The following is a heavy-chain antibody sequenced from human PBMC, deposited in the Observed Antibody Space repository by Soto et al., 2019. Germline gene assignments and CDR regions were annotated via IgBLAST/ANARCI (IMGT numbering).Heavy chain of an antibody. CDR3: ARDAVGETYCSSTSCYYYYRMDV. V-gene: IGHV1-18*01. J-gene: IGHJ6*02. CDR2: ISAYNGNT. CDR1: GYTFTSYG. D-gene: IGHD2-2*01. Sequence: ASVKVSCKASGYTFTSYGISWVRQAPGQGXEWMGWISAYNGNTNYAQKLQGRVTMTTDTSTSTAYMELRSLRSDDTAVYYCARDAVGETYCSSTSCYYYYRMDVWGQGTTVTVSS.